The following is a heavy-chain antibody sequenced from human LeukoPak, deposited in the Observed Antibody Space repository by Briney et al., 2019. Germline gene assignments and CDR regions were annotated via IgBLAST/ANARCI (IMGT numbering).Heavy chain of an antibody. V-gene: IGHV3-23*01. D-gene: IGHD3-9*01. CDR1: GFTFSSYA. CDR2: ISGSGGST. Sequence: GGSLRLSCAASGFTFSSYAMSWVRQAPGKGLEWVSVISGSGGSTYYADSVKGRFTISRDNSKNSLYLQMNSLRAEDTTVYYCAKYYDILTGSGPDAFDIWGQGTMVTVSS. CDR3: AKYYDILTGSGPDAFDI. J-gene: IGHJ3*02.